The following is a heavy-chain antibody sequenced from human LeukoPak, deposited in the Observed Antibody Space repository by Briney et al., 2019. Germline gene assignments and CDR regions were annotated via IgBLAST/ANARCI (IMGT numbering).Heavy chain of an antibody. CDR2: IKPDGSEI. D-gene: IGHD6-19*01. CDR3: VRDRSGTGFYGGD. V-gene: IGHV3-7*01. CDR1: GLTFSDSW. Sequence: GGSLRLSCAASGLTFSDSWMSWVRQAPGKGLEWVANIKPDGSEINYVDSVKGRFTISRDNAKNAMDLQMNSLKADDTALYYCVRDRSGTGFYGGDWGQGALVTVSS. J-gene: IGHJ4*02.